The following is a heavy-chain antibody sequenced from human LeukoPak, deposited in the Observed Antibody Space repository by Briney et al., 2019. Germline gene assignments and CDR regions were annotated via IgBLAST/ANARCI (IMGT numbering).Heavy chain of an antibody. D-gene: IGHD6-19*01. CDR3: ARRAGGSGWFASDP. CDR2: MNPNSGNT. CDR1: GYTFTSYD. J-gene: IGHJ5*02. V-gene: IGHV1-8*01. Sequence: ASVKVSCKASGYTFTSYDINWVRQATGQGLEWMGWMNPNSGNTGYAQKFQGRVTMTRNTSISTAYMELSSLRSEDTAVYYCARRAGGSGWFASDPWGQGTLVTVSS.